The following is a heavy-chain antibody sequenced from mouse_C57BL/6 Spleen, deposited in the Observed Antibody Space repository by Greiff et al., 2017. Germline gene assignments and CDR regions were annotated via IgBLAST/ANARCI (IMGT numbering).Heavy chain of an antibody. Sequence: QVQLQQSGAELVKPGASVKISCKASGYAFSSYWMNWVKQRPGEGLEWIGQIYPGDGDTNYNGKFKGKATLTADKSSSTAYLQLSSLTCEDSAVDCCARGGRDAMDYWGQGTAVTVSS. CDR2: IYPGDGDT. J-gene: IGHJ4*01. CDR1: GYAFSSYW. V-gene: IGHV1-80*01. CDR3: ARGGRDAMDY. D-gene: IGHD3-1*01.